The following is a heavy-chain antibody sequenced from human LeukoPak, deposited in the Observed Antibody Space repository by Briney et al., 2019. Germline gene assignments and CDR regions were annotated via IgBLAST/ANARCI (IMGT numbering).Heavy chain of an antibody. CDR1: GGTFSSYA. V-gene: IGHV1-69*04. J-gene: IGHJ4*02. Sequence: ASVKVSCKASGGTFSSYAISWVRQAPGQGLEWMGRIIPIFGIANYAQKFQGRATITADKSTSTAYMELSSLRSEDTAVYYCAREPPTEEMATVHFDYWGQGTLVTVSS. CDR3: AREPPTEEMATVHFDY. D-gene: IGHD5-24*01. CDR2: IIPIFGIA.